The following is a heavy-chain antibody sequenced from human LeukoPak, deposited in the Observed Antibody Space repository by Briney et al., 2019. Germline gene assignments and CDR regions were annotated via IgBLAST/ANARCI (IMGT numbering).Heavy chain of an antibody. J-gene: IGHJ3*02. V-gene: IGHV3-23*01. D-gene: IGHD5-18*01. CDR3: VKEPRGYSFSFDT. CDR1: GFTFSTCA. Sequence: GGSLRLSCAASGFTFSTCAINSVRQAPGKGLEWVSAISGSGSKTFYADSVKGRFTISRDNPKNTLYLQMNSLRPEDTAVYYCVKEPRGYSFSFDTWGQGTMVTVSS. CDR2: ISGSGSKT.